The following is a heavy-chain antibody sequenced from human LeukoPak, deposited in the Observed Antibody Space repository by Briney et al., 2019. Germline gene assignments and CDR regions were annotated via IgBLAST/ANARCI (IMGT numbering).Heavy chain of an antibody. CDR1: GFSFSTYE. J-gene: IGHJ4*02. CDR3: ARETSWYFDY. CDR2: ISSGGSTI. V-gene: IGHV3-48*03. Sequence: GGSLRLSCAASGFSFSTYEMNWVRQAPGKGLEWVSYISSGGSTIYYADSVKGRFTISRDNAKNTLHLQMNSLRAEDTAVYYCARETSWYFDYWGRGTLVTVSS.